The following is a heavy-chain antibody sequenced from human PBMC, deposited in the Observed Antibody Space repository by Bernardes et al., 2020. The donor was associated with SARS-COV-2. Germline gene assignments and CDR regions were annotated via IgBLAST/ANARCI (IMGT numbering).Heavy chain of an antibody. D-gene: IGHD3-22*01. V-gene: IGHV1-18*01. Sequence: ASVKVSCKTSGYSFSKYGIDWVRQAPGQGLEGVGWNSAYEGNKDYAQNVQGGLTMPTETATSTAYMELRRLSTDDTAVYYCARDFPYYYDTSGYLEFGGFDIWYQGTTVTVFS. CDR1: GYSFSKYG. J-gene: IGHJ3*02. CDR2: NSAYEGNK. CDR3: ARDFPYYYDTSGYLEFGGFDI.